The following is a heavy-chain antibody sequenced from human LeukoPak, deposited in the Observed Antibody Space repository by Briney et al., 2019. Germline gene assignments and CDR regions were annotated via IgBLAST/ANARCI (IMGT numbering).Heavy chain of an antibody. J-gene: IGHJ4*02. CDR1: GFTFSSYS. CDR3: ARASAGGLTYYFDY. V-gene: IGHV3-21*01. CDR2: ISSSSSYI. Sequence: GGSLRLSCAASGFTFSSYSMNWVRQAPGKGLEWVSSISSSSSYIYYADSVKGRFTISRDNAKNSLYLQMNSLRAEDTAVYYCARASAGGLTYYFDYWGQGTLVTVSS. D-gene: IGHD3-16*01.